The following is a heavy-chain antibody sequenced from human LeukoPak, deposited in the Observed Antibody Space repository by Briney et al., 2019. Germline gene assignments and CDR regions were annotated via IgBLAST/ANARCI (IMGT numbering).Heavy chain of an antibody. CDR1: GGSFSGYY. D-gene: IGHD2-2*01. CDR2: IYYSGNT. V-gene: IGHV4-34*01. Sequence: SETLSLTCAVYGGSFSGYYWSWIRQPPGKGLEWIGSIYYSGNTYYNASLKSQVSISIDTSKNRFSLELTSVTAADTAVYYCTRRAPAAMPGDGAFDIWGQGTMVTVSS. J-gene: IGHJ3*02. CDR3: TRRAPAAMPGDGAFDI.